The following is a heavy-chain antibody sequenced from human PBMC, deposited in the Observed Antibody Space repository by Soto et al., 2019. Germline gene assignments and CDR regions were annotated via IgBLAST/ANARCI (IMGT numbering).Heavy chain of an antibody. CDR3: AAGGYGDYVNWFDP. CDR2: INHSGST. J-gene: IGHJ5*02. Sequence: QVRLQQWGAGLLKPSETLSLTCAVYGGSFSGYYWSWIRQPPGKGLEWIGEINHSGSTNYNPSLKSRVTISVDTSKNQFSLKLSSVTAADTAVYYCAAGGYGDYVNWFDPWGQGTLVTVSS. V-gene: IGHV4-34*01. CDR1: GGSFSGYY. D-gene: IGHD4-17*01.